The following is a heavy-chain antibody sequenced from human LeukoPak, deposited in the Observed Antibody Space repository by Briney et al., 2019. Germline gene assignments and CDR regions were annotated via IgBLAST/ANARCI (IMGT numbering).Heavy chain of an antibody. Sequence: GGSLRLSCAASGFTFSSYGMNWVRPAPGKGLGWVSYISRSSSTIYYADSVKGRFTISRDNAKNSLYLQMNSLRDEDTAVYYCARDYYGSGSYVFDYWGQGTLVTVSS. J-gene: IGHJ4*02. CDR2: ISRSSSTI. CDR3: ARDYYGSGSYVFDY. V-gene: IGHV3-48*02. D-gene: IGHD3-10*01. CDR1: GFTFSSYG.